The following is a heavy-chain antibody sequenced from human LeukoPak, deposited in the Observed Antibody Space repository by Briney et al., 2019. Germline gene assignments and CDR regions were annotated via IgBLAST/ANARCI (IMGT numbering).Heavy chain of an antibody. CDR3: ARLSPAYCGGDCYPLFFDY. D-gene: IGHD2-21*01. CDR2: IYYSGST. J-gene: IGHJ4*02. Sequence: PSETLSLTCTVSGGSISSSSYYWGWIRQPPGKGLEWIGSIYYSGSTYYNPSLKSRVTISVDTSKNQFSLKLSSVTAADTAVYYCARLSPAYCGGDCYPLFFDYWGQGTLVTVSS. V-gene: IGHV4-39*01. CDR1: GGSISSSSYY.